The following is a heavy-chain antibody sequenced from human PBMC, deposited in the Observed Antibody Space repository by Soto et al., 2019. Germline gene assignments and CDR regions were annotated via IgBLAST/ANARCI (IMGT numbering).Heavy chain of an antibody. CDR2: IWYDGSNK. D-gene: IGHD4-17*01. J-gene: IGHJ4*01. Sequence: PGGSLRLSCAASGFTFSSYGMHWVRQAPGKGLEWVAVIWYDGSNKYYADSVKGRFTISRDNSKNTLYLQMNSLRAEDAAVYYCAREMDYGDYALDYWGQGTLVTVSS. CDR1: GFTFSSYG. V-gene: IGHV3-33*08. CDR3: AREMDYGDYALDY.